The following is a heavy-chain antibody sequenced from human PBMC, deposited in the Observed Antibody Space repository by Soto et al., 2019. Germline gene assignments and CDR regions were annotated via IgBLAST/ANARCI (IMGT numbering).Heavy chain of an antibody. J-gene: IGHJ6*02. D-gene: IGHD1-26*01. CDR1: GFTFSDYY. CDR3: ARDRRWEVPGEGRYYYYYGMDV. V-gene: IGHV3-11*06. CDR2: ISSSSSYT. Sequence: QVQLVESGGGLVKPGGSLRLSCAASGFTFSDYYMSWIRQAPGKGLEWVSYISSSSSYTNYADSVKGRFTISRDNAKNSLYLQMNSQRDEDTAVYYCARDRRWEVPGEGRYYYYYGMDVWGQGTTVTVPS.